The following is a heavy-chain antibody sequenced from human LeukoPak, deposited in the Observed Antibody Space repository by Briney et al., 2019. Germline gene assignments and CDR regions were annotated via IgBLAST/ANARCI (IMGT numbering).Heavy chain of an antibody. CDR1: GFTFSNYA. V-gene: IGHV3-64D*09. CDR2: ISSNGGIT. D-gene: IGHD2-15*01. Sequence: GGSLTLSCPASGFTFSNYAMHWVRQAPGKGLEYVSAISSNGGITYYADSVKGRFTVSRDNSKNRLYLQMNGLRAEDTAVYFRVKDKYPVVVAATLDYWGQGILVTVSS. CDR3: VKDKYPVVVAATLDY. J-gene: IGHJ4*02.